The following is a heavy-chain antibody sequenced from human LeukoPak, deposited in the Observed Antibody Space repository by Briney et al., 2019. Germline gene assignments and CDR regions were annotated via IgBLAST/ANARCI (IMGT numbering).Heavy chain of an antibody. V-gene: IGHV3-66*01. CDR1: GFTVSSNY. J-gene: IGHJ4*02. D-gene: IGHD4/OR15-4a*01. Sequence: GGSLRLSCAASGFTVSSNYMSWVRQAPGKGLEGVSVIYSGGSTYYADSVKGRFTISRDNSKNTLYLQMNSLRDEDTAVYYCARRKEVQTTFDYWGQGTLVTVSS. CDR3: ARRKEVQTTFDY. CDR2: IYSGGST.